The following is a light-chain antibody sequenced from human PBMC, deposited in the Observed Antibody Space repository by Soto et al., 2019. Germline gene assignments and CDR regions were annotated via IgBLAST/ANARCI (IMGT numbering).Light chain of an antibody. J-gene: IGLJ1*01. V-gene: IGLV2-14*01. Sequence: QSALTQPASVSGSPGQSITISCTGTSSDVGGYNYVSWYQQHPGKAPKLMIYEVSNRPSGVSNRFSGSKSGNTASLTISGLQAEDEADYYCSSYTSISILYVFGTGTKVTVL. CDR3: SSYTSISILYV. CDR1: SSDVGGYNY. CDR2: EVS.